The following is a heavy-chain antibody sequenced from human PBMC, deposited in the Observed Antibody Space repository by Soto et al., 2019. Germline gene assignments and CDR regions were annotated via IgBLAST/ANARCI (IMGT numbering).Heavy chain of an antibody. D-gene: IGHD1-26*01. V-gene: IGHV3-30*03. CDR1: GFTCSSYG. Sequence: QVQLVESGGGLVQPGRSLRLSCAASGFTCSSYGMHWVRQAPGKGLEWVAVISYDGSNKYYADYVKGRFTISRDNAKNTLYLQMNRLRAEDTAVYYCATGWGAGWGPVSYYYVDFWGKGNTVTVSS. CDR3: ATGWGAGWGPVSYYYVDF. J-gene: IGHJ6*03. CDR2: ISYDGSNK.